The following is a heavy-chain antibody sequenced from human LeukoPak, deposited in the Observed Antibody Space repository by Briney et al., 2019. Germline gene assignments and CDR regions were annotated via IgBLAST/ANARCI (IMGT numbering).Heavy chain of an antibody. CDR3: ARGTVTTKYYYYGMDV. V-gene: IGHV4-59*01. J-gene: IGHJ6*02. D-gene: IGHD4-17*01. CDR1: GGSISSYY. CDR2: IYYSGST. Sequence: SETLSLACTVSGGSISSYYWSWIRQPPGKGLEWIGYIYYSGSTNYNPSLKSRVTISVDTSKNQFSLKLSSVTAADTAVYYCARGTVTTKYYYYGMDVWGQGTTVTVSS.